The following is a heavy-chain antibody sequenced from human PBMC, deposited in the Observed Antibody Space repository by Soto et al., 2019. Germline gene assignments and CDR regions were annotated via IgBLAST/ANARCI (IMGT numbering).Heavy chain of an antibody. CDR1: GGSISSSNW. Sequence: QVQLQESGPGLVKPSGTLSLTCAVSGGSISSSNWWSWVRQPPGKGLEWIGEIYHSGSTNYNPSLKSRVTISVDKSKNQFSLKLSSVTAADTAVYYCARVGYSSINYYYYGMDVWGQGTTVTVSS. D-gene: IGHD5-18*01. J-gene: IGHJ6*02. V-gene: IGHV4-4*02. CDR2: IYHSGST. CDR3: ARVGYSSINYYYYGMDV.